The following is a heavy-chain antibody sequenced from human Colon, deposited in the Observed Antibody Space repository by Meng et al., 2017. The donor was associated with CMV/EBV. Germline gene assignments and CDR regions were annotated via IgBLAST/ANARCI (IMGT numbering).Heavy chain of an antibody. Sequence: QGPLQGSGPRLGKPSGTLFLICSVSGVSISRDKWLAWVRQPPGKGLELIWEIYHSGTTNYNPSLKSRVTISVDKSKNQVSLNLSSVTAADTAVYFCAKIPLGYSLSPLVGLDPWGQGTLVTASS. CDR3: AKIPLGYSLSPLVGLDP. J-gene: IGHJ5*02. V-gene: IGHV4-4*02. CDR2: IYHSGTT. CDR1: GVSISRDKW. D-gene: IGHD5-18*01.